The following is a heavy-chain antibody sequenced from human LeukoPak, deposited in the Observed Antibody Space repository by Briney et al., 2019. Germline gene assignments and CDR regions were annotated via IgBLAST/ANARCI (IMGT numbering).Heavy chain of an antibody. CDR1: GFTFSSYW. Sequence: PGGSLRLSCAASGFTFSSYWMSWVRQAPGKGLEWVADIKQDGGEEYYVDSVKGRFTISRDNAKNSLYLQMNSLRVEDTAVYYCARSRGDESDDYWGQGTLVTVSS. J-gene: IGHJ4*02. CDR3: ARSRGDESDDY. D-gene: IGHD3-16*01. V-gene: IGHV3-7*04. CDR2: IKQDGGEE.